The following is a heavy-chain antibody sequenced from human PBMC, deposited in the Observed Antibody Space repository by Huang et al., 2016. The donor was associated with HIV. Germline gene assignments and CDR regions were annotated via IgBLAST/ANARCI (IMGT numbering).Heavy chain of an antibody. J-gene: IGHJ4*02. CDR2: IYYSGTT. CDR1: GGSISGHY. V-gene: IGHV4-59*11. CDR3: AREQAVTSIIEFDY. D-gene: IGHD4-17*01. Sequence: QVQLHESGPGLVKPSETLSLTCTVSGGSISGHYWSWIRQPPGKGLEWIGSIYYSGTTNYNPSLKSRVTISVDTSKNQFSLKVSSVTAADTAVYYCAREQAVTSIIEFDYWGQGTLVTVSS.